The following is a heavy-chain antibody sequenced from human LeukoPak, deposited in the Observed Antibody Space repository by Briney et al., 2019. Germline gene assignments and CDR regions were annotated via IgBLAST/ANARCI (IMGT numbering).Heavy chain of an antibody. CDR1: GASITSYH. V-gene: IGHV4-4*07. Sequence: NASETLSLTCTVSGASITSYHWSWIRQPAGKGLEWIGRMFYSGNTDYNPSLKSRLTMSIDTSKNQFSLKLSSVTAADTAVYYCARDHGATSYYYYMDVWGKGTTVTVSS. CDR2: MFYSGNT. J-gene: IGHJ6*03. D-gene: IGHD4/OR15-4a*01. CDR3: ARDHGATSYYYYMDV.